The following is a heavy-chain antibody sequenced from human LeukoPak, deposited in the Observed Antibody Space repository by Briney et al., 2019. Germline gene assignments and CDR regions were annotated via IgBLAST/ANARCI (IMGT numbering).Heavy chain of an antibody. V-gene: IGHV3-30*02. D-gene: IGHD3-22*01. CDR1: GFTFSSYG. J-gene: IGHJ2*01. Sequence: GGSLRLSCAASGFTFSSYGMHWVRQAPGKGLEWVAFIRYDGSNKYYVDSVKGRFTISRDNSKNTLYLQMNSLRAEDTAVYYCAKPSLYYYDTSGYYRYWYFDLWGRGTLVTVSS. CDR2: IRYDGSNK. CDR3: AKPSLYYYDTSGYYRYWYFDL.